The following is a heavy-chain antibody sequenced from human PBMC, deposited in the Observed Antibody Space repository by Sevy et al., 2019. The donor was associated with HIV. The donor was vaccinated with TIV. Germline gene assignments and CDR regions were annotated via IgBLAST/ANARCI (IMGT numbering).Heavy chain of an antibody. J-gene: IGHJ6*02. CDR1: GFTFRSYW. V-gene: IGHV3-7*03. CDR3: ARDCSSTSCLWGLDV. Sequence: GGSLRLSCVASGFTFRSYWMSWVRQAPGKGLELVAHIKSDGSEKYHVDSVKDRFTISRDNAKNSLYLQMNSLRAEDTAVYYCARDCSSTSCLWGLDVWGPGTTVTVSS. CDR2: IKSDGSEK. D-gene: IGHD2-2*01.